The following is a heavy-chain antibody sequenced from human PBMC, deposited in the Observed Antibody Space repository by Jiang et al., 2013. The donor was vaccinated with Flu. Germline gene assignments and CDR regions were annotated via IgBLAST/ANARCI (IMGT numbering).Heavy chain of an antibody. CDR2: IIPIFGTA. CDR1: GGTFSSYA. Sequence: ASGGTFSSYAISWVRQAPGQGLEWMGGIIPIFGTANYAQKFQGRVTITADESTSTAYMELSSLRSEDTAVYYCASPFGYSSGWVLGWGQGTLVTVSS. CDR3: ASPFGYSSGWVLG. J-gene: IGHJ4*02. V-gene: IGHV1-69*01. D-gene: IGHD6-19*01.